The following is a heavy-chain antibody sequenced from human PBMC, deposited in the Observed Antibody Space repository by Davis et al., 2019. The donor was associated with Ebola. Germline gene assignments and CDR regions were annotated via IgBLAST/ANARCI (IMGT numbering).Heavy chain of an antibody. CDR2: IYYSGST. CDR1: GGSISGYY. D-gene: IGHD3-10*01. CDR3: ARHQGSWSFHYVDY. J-gene: IGHJ4*02. Sequence: PSETLSLTCSVSGGSISGYYWSWVRQPPGMGLEWIGYIYYSGSTNYNPSLKSRVTMSVDRSKNQFSLKVSSVTAADTAVYHCARHQGSWSFHYVDYWGQGTLVTVSS. V-gene: IGHV4-59*08.